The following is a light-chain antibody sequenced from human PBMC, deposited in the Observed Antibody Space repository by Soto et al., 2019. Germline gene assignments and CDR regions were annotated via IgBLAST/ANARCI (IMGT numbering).Light chain of an antibody. V-gene: IGKV1-5*03. CDR2: KAS. J-gene: IGKJ2*01. Sequence: DIPMTQSPSSLSASIGDRVTITCRASQDIYTWLAWSQQKPGKAPSLLIYKASTLESGVPSRFSGSGSETEFTLTISNLQPEDFATYYCQQYKDYPYTFGQGTNLEIK. CDR1: QDIYTW. CDR3: QQYKDYPYT.